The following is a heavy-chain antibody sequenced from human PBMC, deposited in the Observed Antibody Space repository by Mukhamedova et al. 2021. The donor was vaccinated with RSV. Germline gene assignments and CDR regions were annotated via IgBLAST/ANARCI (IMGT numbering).Heavy chain of an antibody. D-gene: IGHD4-17*01. CDR3: ARGPDYGETIDY. CDR1: SSNG. CDR2: IWYDGSNK. Sequence: SSNGMHWVRQAPGKGLEWVAVIWYDGSNKYYADSVKGRFTISRDNSKNTLYLQMISLRAEATAVYYCARGPDYGETIDYWGQGTL. V-gene: IGHV3-33*01. J-gene: IGHJ4*02.